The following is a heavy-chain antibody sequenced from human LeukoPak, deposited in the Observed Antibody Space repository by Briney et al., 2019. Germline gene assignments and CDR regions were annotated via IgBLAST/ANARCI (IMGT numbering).Heavy chain of an antibody. CDR1: GFTFSDHY. D-gene: IGHD1-26*01. Sequence: PGGSLRLSCAASGFTFSDHYMDWVRQAPGKGLEWVGSTRNKAYSYTTEYAASVKGRFTISRDDSKNLVFLQMNSLKTEDTAVYYCARVLRSYDSPSCFDFWGQGTLVSVSS. V-gene: IGHV3-72*01. J-gene: IGHJ5*01. CDR2: TRNKAYSYTT. CDR3: ARVLRSYDSPSCFDF.